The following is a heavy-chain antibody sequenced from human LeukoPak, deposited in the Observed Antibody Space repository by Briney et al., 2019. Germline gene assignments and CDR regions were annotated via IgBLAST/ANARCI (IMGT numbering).Heavy chain of an antibody. D-gene: IGHD6-19*01. CDR2: ITTRGVNT. J-gene: IGHJ4*02. CDR3: ARDPIAVAGTPKLGGIDY. Sequence: PGGSLRLSCTASGFTFSSYAMSWVRQAPGEGLEWISTITTRGVNTYYADSVKGRFTISRDNAKNSLYLQMNSLRAEDTAVYYCARDPIAVAGTPKLGGIDYWGQGTLVTVSS. CDR1: GFTFSSYA. V-gene: IGHV3-21*04.